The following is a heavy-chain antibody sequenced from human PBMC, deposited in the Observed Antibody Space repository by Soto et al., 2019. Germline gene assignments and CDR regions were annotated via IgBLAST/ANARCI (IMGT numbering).Heavy chain of an antibody. CDR1: GFLVNSAY. CDR2: IKSDGST. Sequence: EVQLVESGGGLIPPGGSLRLSCAASGFLVNSAYMTWVRQAPGKGLEWVSMIKSDGSTLYAESVKGRFTISRDNAKNRMDLQMNSLRAEDTAMYYCARSGYSFAWGYWGQGTLVIVTS. CDR3: ARSGYSFAWGY. D-gene: IGHD5-18*01. J-gene: IGHJ4*02. V-gene: IGHV3-53*01.